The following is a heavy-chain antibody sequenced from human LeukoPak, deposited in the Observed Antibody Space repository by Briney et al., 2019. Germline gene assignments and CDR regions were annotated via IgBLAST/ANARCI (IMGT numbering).Heavy chain of an antibody. CDR3: AKDCRVGGGYCTSTDCYLCY. V-gene: IGHV3-30*18. D-gene: IGHD2-2*01. CDR2: ISYDGTNK. J-gene: IGHJ4*02. Sequence: PGGSLRLSCAASGFTFSSYGMHWVRQAPGKGLEWVAVISYDGTNKYYADSVKGRFTISRDNSNNTVYLQMNSLRPEDTAIYYCAKDCRVGGGYCTSTDCYLCYWGQGTLVTVSS. CDR1: GFTFSSYG.